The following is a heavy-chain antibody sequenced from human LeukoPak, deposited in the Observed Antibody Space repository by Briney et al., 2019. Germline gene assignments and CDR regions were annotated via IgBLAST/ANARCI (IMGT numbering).Heavy chain of an antibody. CDR3: ATQGGITLTY. J-gene: IGHJ4*02. Sequence: PITSLKGSGYSSTSYWNSRVRQLPGKGMEWMGRIDPSAPYTNYSPSLQGHVTISADRSISTAYRRWSSLKASDTAMYYCATQGGITLTYWGQGTLVTVSS. CDR2: IDPSAPYT. V-gene: IGHV5-10-1*01. D-gene: IGHD3-10*01. CDR1: GYSSTSYW.